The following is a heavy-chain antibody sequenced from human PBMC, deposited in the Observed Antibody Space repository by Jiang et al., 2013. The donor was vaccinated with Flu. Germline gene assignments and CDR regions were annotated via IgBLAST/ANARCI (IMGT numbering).Heavy chain of an antibody. D-gene: IGHD3-10*01. CDR2: IIPILGIA. J-gene: IGHJ3*02. CDR1: GGTFSSYA. CDR3: ARDSDYYDAFDI. V-gene: IGHV1-69*04. Sequence: GAEVKKPGSSVKVSCKASGGTFSSYAISWVRQAPGQGLEWMGRIIPILGIANYAQKFQGRVTITADKSTSTAYMELSSLRSEDTVVYYCARDSDYYDAFDIWGQGTMVTVSS.